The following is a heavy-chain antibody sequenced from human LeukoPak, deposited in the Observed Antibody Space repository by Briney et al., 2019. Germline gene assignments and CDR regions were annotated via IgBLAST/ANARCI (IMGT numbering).Heavy chain of an antibody. CDR3: AKDRMSGWHGFFDY. CDR2: ISGSGGST. D-gene: IGHD6-19*01. V-gene: IGHV3-23*01. J-gene: IGHJ4*02. CDR1: GFTFSSYA. Sequence: GGSLRLSCAASGFTFSSYAMSWVRQAPGKGLEWVSAISGSGGSTYYADSVKGRFTISRDNSKNTLYLQMNSLRAEDTTVYYCAKDRMSGWHGFFDYWGQGTLVTVSS.